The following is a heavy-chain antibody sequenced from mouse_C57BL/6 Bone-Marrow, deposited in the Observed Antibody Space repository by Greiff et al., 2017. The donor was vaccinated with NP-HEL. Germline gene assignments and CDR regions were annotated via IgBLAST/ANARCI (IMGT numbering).Heavy chain of an antibody. Sequence: QVQLQQPGAELVKPGASVKMSCKASGYTFTSYWITWVKQRPGQGLEWIGDIYPGSGSTNYNEKFKSKATLTVDTSSSTAYMQLSSLTSEDSAVYYCASYYGSSYAWFAYWGPGTLVTVSA. CDR2: IYPGSGST. CDR1: GYTFTSYW. J-gene: IGHJ3*01. D-gene: IGHD1-1*01. CDR3: ASYYGSSYAWFAY. V-gene: IGHV1-55*01.